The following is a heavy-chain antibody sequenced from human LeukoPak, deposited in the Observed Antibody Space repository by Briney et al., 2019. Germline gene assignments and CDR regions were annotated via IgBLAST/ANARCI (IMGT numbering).Heavy chain of an antibody. Sequence: SETLSLTCTVSKFSIANDYYWGWIRQPAGKGLEWIGRIYTSGSTNYNPSLKSRVTMSVDTSKNQFSLKLSSVTAADTAVYYCARDYDGMFDPWGQGTLVTVSS. J-gene: IGHJ5*02. V-gene: IGHV4-4*07. CDR3: ARDYDGMFDP. D-gene: IGHD3-3*01. CDR2: IYTSGST. CDR1: KFSIANDY.